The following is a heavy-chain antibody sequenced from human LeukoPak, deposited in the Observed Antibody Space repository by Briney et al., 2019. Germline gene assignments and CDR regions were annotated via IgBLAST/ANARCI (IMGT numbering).Heavy chain of an antibody. CDR1: GGSFSGYY. CDR2: INHSGST. CDR3: ARVTGYMTEDYFDY. V-gene: IGHV4-34*01. Sequence: PSETLSLTCAVYGGSFSGYYWSWIRQPPGKGLEWIGEINHSGSTNYNPSLKSRFTISVDTSKNQFSLKLSSVTAADTAVYYCARVTGYMTEDYFDYWGQGTLITVSS. D-gene: IGHD6-13*01. J-gene: IGHJ4*02.